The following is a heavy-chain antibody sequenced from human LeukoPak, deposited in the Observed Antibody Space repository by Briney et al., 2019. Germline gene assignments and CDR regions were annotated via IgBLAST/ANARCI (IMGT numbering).Heavy chain of an antibody. CDR1: GYTFTGYY. CDR3: ARDHSIAARPVDY. Sequence: ASVKVSCKASGYTFTGYYMHWVRQAPGQGLEWMGWINPNSGGTNYAQKFQGRVTMTRDTSISTAYMELSRLRSDDTAVYYCARDHSIAARPVDYWGQGTLVTVSS. D-gene: IGHD6-6*01. V-gene: IGHV1-2*02. J-gene: IGHJ4*02. CDR2: INPNSGGT.